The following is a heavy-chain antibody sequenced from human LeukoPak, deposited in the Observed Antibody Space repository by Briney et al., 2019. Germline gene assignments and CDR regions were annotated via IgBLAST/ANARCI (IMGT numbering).Heavy chain of an antibody. CDR2: IKQDGTAK. CDR3: ARHGDYCFDL. V-gene: IGHV3-7*02. CDR1: GFTFSRSW. D-gene: IGHD4-17*01. J-gene: IGHJ4*02. Sequence: PGGSLRLSCAASGFTFSRSWMGWVRQAPRKGVEWVANIKQDGTAKYYVDSVMGRFTISRDNAENSVYLQMNSLSAGDTAVYYCARHGDYCFDLWGPGTRVTVSS.